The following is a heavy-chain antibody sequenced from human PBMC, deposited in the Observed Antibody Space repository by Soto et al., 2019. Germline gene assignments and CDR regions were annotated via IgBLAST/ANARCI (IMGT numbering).Heavy chain of an antibody. V-gene: IGHV1-69*13. J-gene: IGHJ3*02. CDR3: ASHPQTYTGNHDAFDI. Sequence: SVKVSCKVSGGTFRTYGIYWVRQAPGQGLEWMGGIIPIFGMTNDAQKFQGRVTLTADESTSTAYMELRSLRSEDTAVYYCASHPQTYTGNHDAFDIWGQGTMVTVSS. D-gene: IGHD1-26*01. CDR2: IIPIFGMT. CDR1: GGTFRTYG.